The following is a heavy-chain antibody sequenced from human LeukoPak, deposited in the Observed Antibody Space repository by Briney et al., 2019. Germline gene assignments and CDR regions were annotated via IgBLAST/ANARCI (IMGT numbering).Heavy chain of an antibody. J-gene: IGHJ6*03. CDR3: ARGKHCSSTSCYWRRDYYYYYMDV. V-gene: IGHV1-69*05. D-gene: IGHD2-2*01. CDR1: GGTFSSYA. CDR2: IIPIFGTA. Sequence: ASVKVSCKASGGTFSSYAISWVRQAPGQGLEWMGRIIPIFGTANYAQKFQGRVTITTDESTSTAYMELGSLRSEDTAVYYCARGKHCSSTSCYWRRDYYYYYMDVWGKGTTVTVSS.